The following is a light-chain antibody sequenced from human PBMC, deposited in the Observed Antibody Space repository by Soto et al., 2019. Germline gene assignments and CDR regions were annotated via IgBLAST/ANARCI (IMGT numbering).Light chain of an antibody. J-gene: IGLJ3*02. V-gene: IGLV7-43*01. Sequence: QTVVTQEPSLTVSPGGSVTLTCASSTGAVTSGDYPSWIQQKPGQAPRALIFFTSKKHSWTPARFSGSLLGGKAALTLSGVQPEDEADYYCLPHHGGAWVFGGGTKLTVL. CDR2: FTS. CDR1: TGAVTSGDY. CDR3: LPHHGGAWV.